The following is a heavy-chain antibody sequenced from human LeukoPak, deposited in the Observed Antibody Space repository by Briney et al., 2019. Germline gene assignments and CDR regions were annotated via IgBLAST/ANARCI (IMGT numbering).Heavy chain of an antibody. J-gene: IGHJ4*02. D-gene: IGHD5-12*01. CDR1: GGSISNYY. Sequence: SETLSLTCTVSGGSISNYYWTWIRQPPGKGLEWIGHISDSGSTNYNPSLKSRVSISVDTSKNQVSLKLGSVTAADTAVYYCATGKGYHYYWGQGTLVTVSS. CDR3: ATGKGYHYY. V-gene: IGHV4-59*01. CDR2: ISDSGST.